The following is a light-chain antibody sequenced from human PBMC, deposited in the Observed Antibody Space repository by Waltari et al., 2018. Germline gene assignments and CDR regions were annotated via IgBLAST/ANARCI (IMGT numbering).Light chain of an antibody. Sequence: QSVLTQPPSVSGAQVQRVTISCTGSSSDIGAGYDVHWYQQLPGTAPKLLIYGNSHRPSGVPDRFSASKSGPSASLDIAGLQAEDEADYYCQSYDSSLSLIFGGGTRLTVL. CDR2: GNS. V-gene: IGLV1-40*01. CDR3: QSYDSSLSLI. CDR1: SSDIGAGYD. J-gene: IGLJ2*01.